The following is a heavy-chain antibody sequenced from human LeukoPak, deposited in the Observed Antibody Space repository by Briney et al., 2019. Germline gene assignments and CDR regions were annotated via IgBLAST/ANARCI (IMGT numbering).Heavy chain of an antibody. CDR2: IYSGGTT. J-gene: IGHJ4*02. CDR1: GLSVSINY. D-gene: IGHD3-10*01. CDR3: ARVPGAYGSGTYYV. V-gene: IGHV3-53*01. Sequence: GGSLRLSCAASGLSVSINYMSWVRQAPGKGLEWVSVIYSGGTTDYMDSVKGRFTISRDNSKNTLFLQMNSLRAEDTAVYYCARVPGAYGSGTYYVWGQGTRVTVSS.